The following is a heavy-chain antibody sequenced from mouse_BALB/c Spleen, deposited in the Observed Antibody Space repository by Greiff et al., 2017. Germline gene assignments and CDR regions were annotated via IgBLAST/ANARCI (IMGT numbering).Heavy chain of an antibody. V-gene: IGHV3-2*02. J-gene: IGHJ4*01. Sequence: EVHLVESGPGLVKPSQSLSLTCTVTGYSITSDYAWNWIRQFPGNKLEWMGYISYSGSTSYNPSLKSRISITRDTSKNQFFLQLNSVTTEDTATYYCARRGDYGDYAMDDWGQGTSVTVSS. CDR1: GYSITSDYA. CDR3: ARRGDYGDYAMDD. D-gene: IGHD2-4*01. CDR2: ISYSGST.